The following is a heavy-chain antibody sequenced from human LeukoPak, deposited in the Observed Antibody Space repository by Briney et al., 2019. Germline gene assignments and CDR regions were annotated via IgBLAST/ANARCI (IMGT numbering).Heavy chain of an antibody. CDR3: TRAPDILTGYDY. CDR1: GGSISSGDYY. Sequence: PSETLSLTCTVSGGSISSGDYYWSWSRQPPGKWLGWIGYIYYSGSTYYNPSLKSRVTISVDTSKNQFSLKLSSVTAADTAVYYCTRAPDILTGYDYWGQGTLVTVSP. J-gene: IGHJ4*02. D-gene: IGHD3-9*01. V-gene: IGHV4-30-4*08. CDR2: IYYSGST.